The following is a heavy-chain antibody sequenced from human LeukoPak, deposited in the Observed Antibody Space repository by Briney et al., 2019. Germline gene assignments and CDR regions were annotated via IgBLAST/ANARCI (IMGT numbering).Heavy chain of an antibody. CDR3: AREPVDGGDDY. CDR1: GFTFSSYA. V-gene: IGHV3-30*04. J-gene: IGHJ4*02. D-gene: IGHD2-15*01. Sequence: GRSLRLSCAASGFTFSSYAMHWVRQAPGKGLEWVAVISYDGSNKYYADSVKGRFTISRDNSKNTLYLQMNSLRAEDTAVYYCAREPVDGGDDYRGQGTLVTVSS. CDR2: ISYDGSNK.